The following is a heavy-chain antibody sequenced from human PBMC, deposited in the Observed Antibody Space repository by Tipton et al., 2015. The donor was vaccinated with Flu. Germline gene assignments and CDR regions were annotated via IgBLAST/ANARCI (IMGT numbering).Heavy chain of an antibody. J-gene: IGHJ6*03. D-gene: IGHD4-11*01. Sequence: TLSLTCSVSGGAITRSDYYWGWVRQPPGKGLEWIGNTYYTGNTYYNPALKSRVTISVDTSNNQIFLNLKSVTAADTAVYYCARTDYNDLYYMDVWGKGTMVTVSS. CDR2: TYYTGNT. V-gene: IGHV4-39*01. CDR1: GGAITRSDYY. CDR3: ARTDYNDLYYMDV.